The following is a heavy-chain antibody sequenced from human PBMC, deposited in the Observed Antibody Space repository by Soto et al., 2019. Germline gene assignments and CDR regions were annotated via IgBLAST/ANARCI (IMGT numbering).Heavy chain of an antibody. CDR2: ISAHNGNK. J-gene: IGHJ6*02. V-gene: IGHV1-18*01. CDR1: GYSFTNYD. Sequence: QLVQSGAEVKKPGASVKASCKASGYSFTNYDISWVRQAPGQGLEWMAWISAHNGNKHYAEKFQGRVSTTTDTSTSTAYMEVRTLKTDDTAVYYCARGLLAYFGMDVWGQGTTVTVS. CDR3: ARGLLAYFGMDV. D-gene: IGHD1-26*01.